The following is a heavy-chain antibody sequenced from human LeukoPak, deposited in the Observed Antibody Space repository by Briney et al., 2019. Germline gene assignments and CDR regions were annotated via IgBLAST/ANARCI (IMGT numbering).Heavy chain of an antibody. J-gene: IGHJ4*02. V-gene: IGHV3-30-3*01. CDR3: AREQQLDFDY. CDR2: ISYDGSNK. CDR1: GFTFSSCA. Sequence: GGSLRLSCAASGFTFSSCAMHWVRQAPGKGVEWVAVISYDGSNKYYADSVKGRFTISRDNSKNTLYLQMNSLRAEDTAVYYCAREQQLDFDYWGQGTLVTVSS. D-gene: IGHD6-13*01.